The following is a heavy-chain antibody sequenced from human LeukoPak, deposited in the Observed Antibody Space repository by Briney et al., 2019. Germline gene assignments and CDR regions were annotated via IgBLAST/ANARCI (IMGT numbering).Heavy chain of an antibody. V-gene: IGHV3-33*01. CDR3: ARQSPTYCSGGSCRPDAFDI. CDR2: IWYDGSNK. J-gene: IGHJ3*02. CDR1: GFTFSSYG. D-gene: IGHD2-15*01. Sequence: PGGSLRLSCAASGFTFSSYGMHWVRQAPGKGLEWVAVIWYDGSNKYYADSVKGRFTISRDNSKNTLYLRMNSLRAEDTAVYYCARQSPTYCSGGSCRPDAFDIWGQGTMVTVSS.